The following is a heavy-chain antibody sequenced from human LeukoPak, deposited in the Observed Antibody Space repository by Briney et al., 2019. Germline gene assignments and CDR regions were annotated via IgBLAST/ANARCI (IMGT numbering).Heavy chain of an antibody. D-gene: IGHD1-26*01. CDR1: GYSISSGYY. J-gene: IGHJ4*02. V-gene: IGHV4-38-2*02. CDR3: ARDEGGSYYSYFDY. Sequence: SETLSLTCTVSGYSISSGYYWGWIRQPPGKGLEWIGSIYHSGSTYYNPSLKSRVTISVDTSKNQFSLKLSSVTAADTAVYYCARDEGGSYYSYFDYWGQGTLVTVSS. CDR2: IYHSGST.